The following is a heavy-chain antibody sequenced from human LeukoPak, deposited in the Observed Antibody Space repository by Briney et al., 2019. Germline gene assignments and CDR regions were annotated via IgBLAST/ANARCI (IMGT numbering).Heavy chain of an antibody. J-gene: IGHJ4*02. CDR3: TRDLYYDFWSGFDY. V-gene: IGHV3-49*04. Sequence: GRCHSPACTASSFTVGDYAMSWARQEGGGLLGWVAFVRSKAYGGTTDYAASVKGRFTIARDNSKSIAYMQMNSLKTEDTAVYYCTRDLYYDFWSGFDYWGQGTLVTVSS. CDR1: SFTVGDYA. CDR2: VRSKAYGGTT. D-gene: IGHD3-3*01.